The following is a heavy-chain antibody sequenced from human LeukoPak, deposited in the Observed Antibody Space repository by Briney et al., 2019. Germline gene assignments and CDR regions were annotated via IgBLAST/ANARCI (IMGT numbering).Heavy chain of an antibody. J-gene: IGHJ4*02. CDR2: IKSKTDGGTT. D-gene: IGHD3-22*01. V-gene: IGHV3-15*01. CDR1: GFTFSNAW. CDR3: TTAARYYYDSSGYPHPADY. Sequence: GGSLRLSCAASGFTFSNAWMSWVRQAPGKGLEWVGRIKSKTDGGTTDYAAPVKGRFTISRDDSKNTLYLQMNSLKTEDTAVYYCTTAARYYYDSSGYPHPADYWGQGTLVTVSS.